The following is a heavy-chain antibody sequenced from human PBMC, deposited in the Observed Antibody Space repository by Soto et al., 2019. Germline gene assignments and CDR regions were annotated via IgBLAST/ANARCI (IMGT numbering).Heavy chain of an antibody. CDR1: GGSFSGYY. V-gene: IGHV4-34*01. CDR3: ARRHPDPIVVVVAATPIMDV. CDR2: INHSGST. Sequence: PSETLSLTCAVYGGSFSGYYWSWIRQPPGKGLEWIGEINHSGSTNYNPSLKSRVTISVDTSKNQFSLKLSSVTAADTAVYYCARRHPDPIVVVVAATPIMDVWGQGTTVTVSS. J-gene: IGHJ6*02. D-gene: IGHD2-15*01.